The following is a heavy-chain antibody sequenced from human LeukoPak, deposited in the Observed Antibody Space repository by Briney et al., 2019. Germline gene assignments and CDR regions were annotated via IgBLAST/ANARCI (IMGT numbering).Heavy chain of an antibody. Sequence: ASVKVSCKASGYTFTGYYMHWVRQAPGQGLEWMGWINPNSGGTNYAQKFQGRVTMTEDTSTDTAYMELSSLRSEDTAVYYCARYSSGWYFDYWGQGTLVTVSS. CDR3: ARYSSGWYFDY. D-gene: IGHD6-19*01. CDR1: GYTFTGYY. V-gene: IGHV1-2*02. J-gene: IGHJ4*02. CDR2: INPNSGGT.